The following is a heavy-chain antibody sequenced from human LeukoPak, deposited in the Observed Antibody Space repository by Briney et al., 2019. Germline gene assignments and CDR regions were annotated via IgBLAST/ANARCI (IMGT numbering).Heavy chain of an antibody. D-gene: IGHD6-13*01. CDR2: IYHTGPT. CDR1: GGSISSNSYY. Sequence: PSETLSLTCAVSGGSISSNSYYWGWIRQPPGKGLEWIGSIYHTGPTYYNPSLKSRVTVSLDTSNNQFSLTMRSVTAADTAVYFCAREGTHRSIWYHWFDPWGQGILVTVSS. J-gene: IGHJ5*02. V-gene: IGHV4-39*07. CDR3: AREGTHRSIWYHWFDP.